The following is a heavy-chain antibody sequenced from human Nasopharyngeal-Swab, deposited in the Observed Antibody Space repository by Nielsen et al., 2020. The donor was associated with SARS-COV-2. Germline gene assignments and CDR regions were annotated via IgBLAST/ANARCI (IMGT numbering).Heavy chain of an antibody. V-gene: IGHV3-21*01. D-gene: IGHD5-18*01. CDR3: AGAPKQVWSRDYFDT. CDR1: GFAFSTYI. CDR2: ISSSSSYT. Sequence: GGSLRLSCAASGFAFSTYIMNWVRQAPGKGPEWVSSISSSSSYTYYADSVKGRFTISRDNAKNSLYLQMNSLRAEDTAVYYCAGAPKQVWSRDYFDTWGQGMLVTVSS. J-gene: IGHJ4*02.